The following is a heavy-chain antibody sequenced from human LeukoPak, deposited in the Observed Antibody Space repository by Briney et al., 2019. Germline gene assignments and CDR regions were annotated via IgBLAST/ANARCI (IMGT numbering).Heavy chain of an antibody. CDR1: GFTFRSYG. D-gene: IGHD3-9*01. CDR3: ARVDISAFDY. J-gene: IGHJ4*02. Sequence: GGSLRLSCAASGFTFRSYGMSWVRQAPGKGLEWVANIKQDGSEKYYVDSVKGRFTISRDNAKNSLYLQMNSLRAEDTAVYYCARVDISAFDYWGQGTLVTVSS. V-gene: IGHV3-7*01. CDR2: IKQDGSEK.